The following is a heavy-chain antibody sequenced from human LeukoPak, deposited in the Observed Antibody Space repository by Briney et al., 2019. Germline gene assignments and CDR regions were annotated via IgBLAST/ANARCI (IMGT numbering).Heavy chain of an antibody. D-gene: IGHD6-13*01. Sequence: GGSLRLSCAASGFTFSSYSMNWVRQAPGKGLEWVSSISSSSSYIYYADSVKGRFTISRDNAKNSLYLQMNSLRAEDTAVYYCARELPAAAGLDYWGQGTLVTVSS. CDR3: ARELPAAAGLDY. J-gene: IGHJ4*02. CDR1: GFTFSSYS. CDR2: ISSSSSYI. V-gene: IGHV3-21*01.